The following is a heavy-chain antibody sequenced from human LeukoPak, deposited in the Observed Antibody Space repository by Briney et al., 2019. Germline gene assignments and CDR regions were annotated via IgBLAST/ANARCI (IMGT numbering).Heavy chain of an antibody. J-gene: IGHJ4*02. Sequence: GGSLRLSCAASGFTFSTYEMNWVRQTPGKGLEWVSYISSSGSTMYYTDSVKGRFTISRDNAKNSLYPQMNGLGAEDTAVYYCASQCTSTSCFGYWGQGTLVTVSS. CDR2: ISSSGSTM. V-gene: IGHV3-48*03. CDR3: ASQCTSTSCFGY. D-gene: IGHD2-2*01. CDR1: GFTFSTYE.